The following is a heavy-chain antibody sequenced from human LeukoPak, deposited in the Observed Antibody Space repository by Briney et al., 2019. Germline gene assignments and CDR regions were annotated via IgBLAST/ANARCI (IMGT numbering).Heavy chain of an antibody. V-gene: IGHV3-23*01. J-gene: IGHJ4*02. Sequence: PGGSLRLSCAASGFIFSIYAMSWVRQTPGKGLEWVSAISGSGDTTYYADSVKGRFTIPRDNSKNTLYLQMSNLRAEDTAVYYCARGAYWGQGTLVTVSS. CDR1: GFIFSIYA. CDR3: ARGAY. CDR2: ISGSGDTT.